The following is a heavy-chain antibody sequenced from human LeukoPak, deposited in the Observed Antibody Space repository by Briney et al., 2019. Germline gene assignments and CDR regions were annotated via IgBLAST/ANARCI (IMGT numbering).Heavy chain of an antibody. Sequence: SETLSLTCTVSGGSISSYYWSWIRQPPGKGLEWIGYIYYSGSTNYNPSLKSRVTISVDTSKNQFSLKLSSVTAADTAVYYCARSTPMVRGGAFDIWGQGTMVTVSS. CDR2: IYYSGST. D-gene: IGHD3-10*01. V-gene: IGHV4-59*08. J-gene: IGHJ3*02. CDR3: ARSTPMVRGGAFDI. CDR1: GGSISSYY.